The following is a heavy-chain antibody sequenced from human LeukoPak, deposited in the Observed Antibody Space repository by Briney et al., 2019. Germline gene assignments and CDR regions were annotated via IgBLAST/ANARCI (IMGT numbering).Heavy chain of an antibody. J-gene: IGHJ3*02. D-gene: IGHD3-10*01. CDR3: ARVTGYNDAFDI. CDR2: ISSSSSYT. CDR1: GFTFSDYY. Sequence: GGSLRLSCAASGFTFSDYYMSWIRQAPGKGLEWVSYISSSSSYTNYADSVRGRFTISRDNAKNSLYLQMNSLRAEDTAVYYCARVTGYNDAFDIWGQGTMVTVSS. V-gene: IGHV3-11*05.